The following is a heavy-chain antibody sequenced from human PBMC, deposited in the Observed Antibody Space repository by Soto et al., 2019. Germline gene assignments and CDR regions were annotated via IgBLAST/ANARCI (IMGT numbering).Heavy chain of an antibody. CDR1: GVTISSGSYY. CDR2: IYYSGST. Sequence: SATLSNTCNASGVTISSGSYYWSWIQQPPGKGLEWIGYIYYSGSTNYNPSLKSRVTISVDTSKNQFSLKLSSVTAADTAVYYCAGPGVRGEMGPGYYYYGMDVWGQGTTVTVSS. V-gene: IGHV4-61*01. D-gene: IGHD3-10*01. J-gene: IGHJ6*02. CDR3: AGPGVRGEMGPGYYYYGMDV.